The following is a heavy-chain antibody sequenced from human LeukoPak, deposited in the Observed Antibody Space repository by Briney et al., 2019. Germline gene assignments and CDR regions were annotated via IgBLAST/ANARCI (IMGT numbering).Heavy chain of an antibody. CDR1: GFTFSSYG. V-gene: IGHV3-33*08. J-gene: IGHJ6*02. CDR3: ARGGGSYRTRGYYGMDV. CDR2: IWYDGSNK. D-gene: IGHD1-26*01. Sequence: PGGSLRLSCAASGFTFSSYGMHWVRQAPGKGLEWVAVIWYDGSNKYYADSVKGRFTISRDNSKNTLYLQMNSLRAEDTAVYYCARGGGSYRTRGYYGMDVWGQGTTVTVSS.